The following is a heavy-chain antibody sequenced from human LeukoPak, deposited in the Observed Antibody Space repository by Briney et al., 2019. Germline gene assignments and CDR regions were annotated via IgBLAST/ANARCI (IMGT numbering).Heavy chain of an antibody. CDR1: GFTFSSYA. D-gene: IGHD2-15*01. CDR2: ISYNGSNK. CDR3: ARVSLPTRLLLRWDFDY. J-gene: IGHJ4*02. Sequence: GGSLRLSCAASGFTFSSYAMHWVRQAPAKGLEGVAVISYNGSNKYYADSVKGRFTISRDNSKNTLYLQMNSLRAEDTAVYYCARVSLPTRLLLRWDFDYWGQGTLVTVSS. V-gene: IGHV3-30*04.